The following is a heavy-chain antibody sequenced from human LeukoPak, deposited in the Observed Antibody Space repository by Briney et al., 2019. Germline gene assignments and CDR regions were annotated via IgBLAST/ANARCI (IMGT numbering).Heavy chain of an antibody. Sequence: RASVKVSCKASGYTFTSYGISWVRQAPGQGLEWMGWISAYNGNTNYAQRLQGRVTMTTDTSTSTAYMELRSLRSDDTAVYYCVREGLDYYDSSGYMYWGQGTLVTVSS. V-gene: IGHV1-18*01. CDR1: GYTFTSYG. CDR2: ISAYNGNT. D-gene: IGHD3-22*01. CDR3: VREGLDYYDSSGYMY. J-gene: IGHJ4*02.